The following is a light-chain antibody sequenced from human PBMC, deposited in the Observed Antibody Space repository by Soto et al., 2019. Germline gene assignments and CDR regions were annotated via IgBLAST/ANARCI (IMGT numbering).Light chain of an antibody. Sequence: DIQMTQSPSTLSASVGDRVTITCRASQSISSWLAWYQQKPGKAPKLLIYDASSLESGVPSRFSGSGSGTEFTLTISSLQPEDFATYYCQQGYSNPWTFGQGTKVDIK. CDR1: QSISSW. CDR3: QQGYSNPWT. CDR2: DAS. V-gene: IGKV1-5*01. J-gene: IGKJ1*01.